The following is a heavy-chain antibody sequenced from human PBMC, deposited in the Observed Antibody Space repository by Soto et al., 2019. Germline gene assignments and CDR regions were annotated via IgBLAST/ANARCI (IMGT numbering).Heavy chain of an antibody. D-gene: IGHD1-26*01. CDR3: ARAEVVGGTIYCFDL. V-gene: IGHV1-3*01. Sequence: ASVKVSCKASGYTFTSYGMNWVRQAPGRGLEWMGWINPGNGNTKYSQKFQGRVIVERDTSTSTVYMELSSLRSEDTAVYYCARAEVVGGTIYCFDLWCQGTLLTVSS. CDR1: GYTFTSYG. CDR2: INPGNGNT. J-gene: IGHJ5*02.